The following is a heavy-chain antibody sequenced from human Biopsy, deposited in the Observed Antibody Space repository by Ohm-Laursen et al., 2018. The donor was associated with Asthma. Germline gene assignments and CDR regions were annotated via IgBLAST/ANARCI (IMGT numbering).Heavy chain of an antibody. D-gene: IGHD6-13*01. Sequence: SSVKVSCKASGYIFTGFYMHWVRQAPGHGLEWMGRINPNSGDIKYAQKFRGRVTMTRDTSISTAYMEVSRLRSDDTAVYYCARGQKSAGDRWFDPWGQGTLVTVSS. CDR2: INPNSGDI. J-gene: IGHJ5*02. V-gene: IGHV1-2*06. CDR1: GYIFTGFY. CDR3: ARGQKSAGDRWFDP.